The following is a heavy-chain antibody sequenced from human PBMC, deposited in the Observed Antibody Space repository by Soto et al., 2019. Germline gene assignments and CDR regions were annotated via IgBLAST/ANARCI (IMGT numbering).Heavy chain of an antibody. Sequence: SVKVSCKASGGTFSSYAISWVRQAPGQGLEWMGGIIPIFGTANYAQKFQGRVTITADESTSTAYMELSSLRSEDTAVYYCASQFRYTDILVVPAIGLFDPWGQGTLVTVFS. CDR1: GGTFSSYA. D-gene: IGHD2-2*01. J-gene: IGHJ5*02. V-gene: IGHV1-69*13. CDR3: ASQFRYTDILVVPAIGLFDP. CDR2: IIPIFGTA.